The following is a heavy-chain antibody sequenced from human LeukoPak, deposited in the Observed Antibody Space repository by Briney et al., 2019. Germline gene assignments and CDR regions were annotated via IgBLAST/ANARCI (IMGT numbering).Heavy chain of an antibody. J-gene: IGHJ4*02. CDR2: FNPSGGST. CDR1: GYTFTSYY. Sequence: ASVKVSCKASGYTFTSYYMHWVRQAPGQGLEWMGIFNPSGGSTTYAQRFQGRVTMTRDTSTSTLYMELSSLRSEDTAVYYCARDYGYTSSRSYFDCWGQGTLVTVSS. D-gene: IGHD6-13*01. V-gene: IGHV1-46*01. CDR3: ARDYGYTSSRSYFDC.